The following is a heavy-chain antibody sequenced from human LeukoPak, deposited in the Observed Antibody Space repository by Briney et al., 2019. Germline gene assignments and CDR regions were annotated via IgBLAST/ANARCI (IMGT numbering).Heavy chain of an antibody. D-gene: IGHD1-26*01. J-gene: IGHJ4*02. Sequence: ASVKVSCKASGYTFTSYYMHWVREAPGQGLEWMGIINPSGGSTSYAQKFQGRVTMTRDTSTSTVYMELSSLRSEDTAVYYCASQTLGPGSYFDYWGQGTLVTVSS. V-gene: IGHV1-46*01. CDR3: ASQTLGPGSYFDY. CDR2: INPSGGST. CDR1: GYTFTSYY.